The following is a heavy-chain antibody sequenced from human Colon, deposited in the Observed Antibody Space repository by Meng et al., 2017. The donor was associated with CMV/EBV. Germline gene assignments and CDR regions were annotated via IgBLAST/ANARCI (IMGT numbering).Heavy chain of an antibody. D-gene: IGHD3-3*01. J-gene: IGHJ6*02. CDR1: GFTFSSYA. V-gene: IGHV3-30*04. Sequence: GGSLRLSCAASGFTFSSYAMHWVRQAPGKGLEWVAVISYDGSNKYYADSVKGRFTISRDNSKNTLYLQMNSLRAEDTAVYYCARHGGYYDFWSGYYAGGSYYYYGMDVWGQGTTVTVSS. CDR3: ARHGGYYDFWSGYYAGGSYYYYGMDV. CDR2: ISYDGSNK.